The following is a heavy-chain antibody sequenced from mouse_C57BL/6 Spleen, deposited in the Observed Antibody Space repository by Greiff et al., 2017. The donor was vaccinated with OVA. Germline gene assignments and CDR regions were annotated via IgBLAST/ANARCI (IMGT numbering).Heavy chain of an antibody. D-gene: IGHD1-1*01. J-gene: IGHJ2*01. V-gene: IGHV1-64*01. CDR2: IHPNSGST. Sequence: QVQLQQPGAELVKPGASVKLSCKASGYTFTSYWMHWVKQRPGQGLEWIGMIHPNSGSTNYNEKFKSKATLTVDKSSSTAYMQLSSLTSEDSAVYYCAREDLLLRIFDYWGQGTTLTVSS. CDR3: AREDLLLRIFDY. CDR1: GYTFTSYW.